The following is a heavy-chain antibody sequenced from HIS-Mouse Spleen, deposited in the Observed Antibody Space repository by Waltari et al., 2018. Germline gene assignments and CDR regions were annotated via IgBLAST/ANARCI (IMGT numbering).Heavy chain of an antibody. CDR3: AREIPYSSSWYDWYFDL. J-gene: IGHJ2*01. CDR2: IYYSWST. V-gene: IGHV4-39*07. Sequence: QLQLQESGPGLVKPSETLSLTCTVSGGSISSSSYYWGWIRQPPGKGLGWIGSIYYSWSTSYNPSHKRRVTISVDTSKNQFSLKLSSVTAADTAVYYCAREIPYSSSWYDWYFDLWGRGTLVTVSS. CDR1: GGSISSSSYY. D-gene: IGHD6-13*01.